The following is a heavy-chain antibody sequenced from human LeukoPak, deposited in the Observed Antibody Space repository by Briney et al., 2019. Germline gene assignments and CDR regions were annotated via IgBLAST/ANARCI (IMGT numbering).Heavy chain of an antibody. CDR2: IHYSGST. J-gene: IGHJ4*02. V-gene: IGHV4-39*02. D-gene: IGHD3-16*02. CDR3: ASDKGYSDNYFDY. CDR1: GGSISTTGYY. Sequence: PSETLSLTCTVSGGSISTTGYYWAWIRQPPGKGLQWIASIHYSGSTYYNSSLKSRVTISVDTSKSQFSLKLSSMTAADTAVYYCASDKGYSDNYFDYWGQGTLVTVSS.